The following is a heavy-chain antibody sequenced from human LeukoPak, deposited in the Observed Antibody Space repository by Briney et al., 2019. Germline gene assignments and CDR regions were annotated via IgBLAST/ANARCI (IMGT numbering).Heavy chain of an antibody. J-gene: IGHJ2*01. D-gene: IGHD2-2*01. CDR2: ISGSGGST. CDR3: ARGVVPAAMRYWYFDL. V-gene: IGHV3-23*01. Sequence: PGGSLRLSCAASGFTFSSYAMNWVRQAPGKGLEWVSAISGSGGSTYYADSVRGRFTISRDNSKKTLYLQMNSLRPEDTAVYYCARGVVPAAMRYWYFDLWGRGTLVTVSS. CDR1: GFTFSSYA.